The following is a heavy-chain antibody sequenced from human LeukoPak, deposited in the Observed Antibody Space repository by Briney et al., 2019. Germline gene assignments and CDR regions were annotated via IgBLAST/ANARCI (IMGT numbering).Heavy chain of an antibody. CDR1: AFTFGSYA. J-gene: IGHJ4*02. CDR2: ISGSGGST. V-gene: IGHV3-23*01. Sequence: PGRSLRPSCAASAFTFGSYAMGWVSQAPREGLEWVSAISGSGGSTYYADSVKGRFTISRDNSKNTLYLQMNSLRAEDTAVYYCAKIGGSYPRYFDYWGQGTLVTVSS. D-gene: IGHD1-26*01. CDR3: AKIGGSYPRYFDY.